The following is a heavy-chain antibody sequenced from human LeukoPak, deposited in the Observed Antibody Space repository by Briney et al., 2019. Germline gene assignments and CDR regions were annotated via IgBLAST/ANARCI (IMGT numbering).Heavy chain of an antibody. CDR1: GGSFSGYY. V-gene: IGHV4-34*01. CDR3: ARGPRRRYYYYGMDV. Sequence: SETLSLTCAVYGGSFSGYYWSWIRQPPGKGLEWIGEINHSGSTNYKASLKSRVTISVDTSKNQFSLKLSSVTAADTAVYYCARGPRRRYYYYGMDVWGQGTTVTVSS. CDR2: INHSGST. J-gene: IGHJ6*02.